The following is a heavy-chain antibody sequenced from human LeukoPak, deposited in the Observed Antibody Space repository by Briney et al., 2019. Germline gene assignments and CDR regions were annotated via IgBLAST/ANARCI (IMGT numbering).Heavy chain of an antibody. CDR2: ISSSSSYI. CDR3: ARTGAGTYFDY. Sequence: GGSLRLSCAASGFTFSSYSMNWVRQAPRKGLEWVSSISSSSSYIYYADSVKGRFTISRDNAKNSLYLQMNSLRAEDTAVYYCARTGAGTYFDYWGQGTLVTVSS. V-gene: IGHV3-21*01. J-gene: IGHJ4*02. CDR1: GFTFSSYS. D-gene: IGHD6-19*01.